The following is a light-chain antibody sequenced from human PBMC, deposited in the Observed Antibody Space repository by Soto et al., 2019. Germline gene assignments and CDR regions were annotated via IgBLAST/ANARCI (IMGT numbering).Light chain of an antibody. CDR1: QSVSSY. J-gene: IGKJ1*01. CDR3: QQRSNWXXWT. CDR2: DAS. Sequence: EIVLTQSPATLSLSPGERATLSCRASQSVSSYLAWYQQKPGQAPRLLIYDASNRATGIPARFSGSGSGTDFTLTISSXXXXXFAVYYCQQRSNWXXWTFGQGTKVXIK. V-gene: IGKV3-11*01.